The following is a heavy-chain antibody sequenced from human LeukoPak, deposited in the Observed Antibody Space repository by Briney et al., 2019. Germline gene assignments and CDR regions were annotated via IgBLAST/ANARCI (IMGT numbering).Heavy chain of an antibody. Sequence: PGGSLRLSCAASGFTFSSYGMHWVRQSPGKGLEWVTFIRYDGSTKYYADSLKGRFTISRDNSKNTLYLQMNSLRAEDTAAYYCAKDVYHYDRTGYVLDYWGQGTLVTVSS. CDR2: IRYDGSTK. CDR3: AKDVYHYDRTGYVLDY. J-gene: IGHJ4*02. D-gene: IGHD3-22*01. V-gene: IGHV3-30*02. CDR1: GFTFSSYG.